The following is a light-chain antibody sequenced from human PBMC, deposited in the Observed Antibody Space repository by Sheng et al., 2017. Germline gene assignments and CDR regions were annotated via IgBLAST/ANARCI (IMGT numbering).Light chain of an antibody. J-gene: IGLJ1*01. CDR3: SSYTSTVTL. Sequence: QSALIQPASVSGSPGQSITVSCTGSAGDIGGDSYVSWYQQYPGKAPTLLIYDISNRPSGVSHRFSGSKSDNTASLTISGLQTEDEADYYCSSYTSTVTLFGTGTRVTV. CDR2: DIS. V-gene: IGLV2-14*03. CDR1: AGDIGGDSY.